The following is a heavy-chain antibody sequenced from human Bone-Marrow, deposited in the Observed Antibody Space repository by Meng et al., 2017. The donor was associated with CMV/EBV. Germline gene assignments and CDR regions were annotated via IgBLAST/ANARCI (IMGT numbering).Heavy chain of an antibody. V-gene: IGHV3-53*01. CDR1: GFTVSSNY. CDR2: IYSGGST. CDR3: ARVAWGYCDY. Sequence: GGSLRLSCAASGFTVSSNYMTWVRQAPGKGLEWVSLIYSGGSTYYADSVRGRFTISRDNSKNTVYLQMNSLRAEDTAVYYCARVAWGYCDYWGQGTLVTVSS. D-gene: IGHD2-21*02. J-gene: IGHJ4*02.